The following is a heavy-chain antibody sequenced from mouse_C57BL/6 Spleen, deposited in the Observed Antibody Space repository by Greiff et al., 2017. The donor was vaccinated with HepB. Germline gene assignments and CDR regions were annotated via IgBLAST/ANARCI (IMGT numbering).Heavy chain of an antibody. V-gene: IGHV2-2*01. CDR3: ARSFDYDYDEDAMDY. J-gene: IGHJ4*01. CDR1: GFSLTSYG. CDR2: IWSGGST. Sequence: VQLKESGPGLVQPSQSLSITCTVSGFSLTSYGVHWVRQSPGKGLEWLGVIWSGGSTDYNAAFISRLSISKDNSKSQVFFKMNSLQADDTAIYYCARSFDYDYDEDAMDYWGQGTSVTVSS. D-gene: IGHD2-4*01.